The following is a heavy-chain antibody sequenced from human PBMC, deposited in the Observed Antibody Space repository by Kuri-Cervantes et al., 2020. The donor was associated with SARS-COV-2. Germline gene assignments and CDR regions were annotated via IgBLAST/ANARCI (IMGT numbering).Heavy chain of an antibody. CDR3: ARSHICSKGLCYNDYYYYMDV. D-gene: IGHD2-8*01. Sequence: VKVSCKASGGTFRRHAISWVRQAPGQGLEWMGGIIPIFGTAKYAQKFQGRVTISADESTSIGYMEVSSLRSEDTAVYYCARSHICSKGLCYNDYYYYMDVWGKGTTVTVSS. V-gene: IGHV1-69*01. CDR2: IIPIFGTA. CDR1: GGTFRRHA. J-gene: IGHJ6*03.